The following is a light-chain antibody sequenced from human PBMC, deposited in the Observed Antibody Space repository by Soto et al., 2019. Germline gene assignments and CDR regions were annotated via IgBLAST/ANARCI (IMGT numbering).Light chain of an antibody. CDR3: HQGGSIPGT. V-gene: IGKV3-20*01. Sequence: ETVLTQSPGTLSLSPGERETLSCRASQTVNVNSSGRYQQKPGQAPRLLIYDTSSRATGIPDRFRGRGSVRHFTLTISRLEPEEFAVYYCHQGGSIPGTFGLGTSVDIK. CDR1: QTVNVNS. CDR2: DTS. J-gene: IGKJ1*01.